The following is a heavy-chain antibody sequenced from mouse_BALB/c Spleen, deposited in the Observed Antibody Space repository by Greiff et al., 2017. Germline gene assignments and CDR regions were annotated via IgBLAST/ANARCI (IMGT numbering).Heavy chain of an antibody. Sequence: EVQGVESGGGLVKPGGSLKLSCAASGFAFSSYDMSWVRQTPEKRLEWVAYISSGGGSTYYPDTVKGRFTISRDNAKNTLYLQMSSLKSEDTAMYYCARPYYGNSAWFAYWGQGTLVTVSA. V-gene: IGHV5-12-1*01. CDR1: GFAFSSYD. J-gene: IGHJ3*01. D-gene: IGHD2-10*01. CDR3: ARPYYGNSAWFAY. CDR2: ISSGGGST.